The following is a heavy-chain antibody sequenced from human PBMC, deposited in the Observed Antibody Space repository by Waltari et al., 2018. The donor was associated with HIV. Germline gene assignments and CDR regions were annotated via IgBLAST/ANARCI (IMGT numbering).Heavy chain of an antibody. CDR2: ISSNSASK. CDR1: GFIVENFP. V-gene: IGHV3-9*01. Sequence: ELQLVVSGGGLVQPGRSLRLSCAASGFIVENFPMTWVRQAPGQGLEWVSGISSNSASKIYADSVKGRFTISRDNARDSLYLHMNSLRPEDTAFYYCACSDEYYGGDGGAFDILGPGTVVTVSS. J-gene: IGHJ3*02. CDR3: ACSDEYYGGDGGAFDI. D-gene: IGHD2-21*02.